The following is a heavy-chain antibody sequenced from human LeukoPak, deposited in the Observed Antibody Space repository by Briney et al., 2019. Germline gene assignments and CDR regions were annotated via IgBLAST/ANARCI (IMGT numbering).Heavy chain of an antibody. D-gene: IGHD3-10*01. V-gene: IGHV4-39*07. CDR3: ARSSYYYGADALDI. Sequence: SETLSLTCTVSGGSIDSTNYYWDWIRQPPGKRLEWIATIYYTGSTYYNPSLKSRVTISVDTSKNQFSLKLSSVTAADTAVYYCARSSYYYGADALDIWGQGTMVTVSS. CDR2: IYYTGST. J-gene: IGHJ3*02. CDR1: GGSIDSTNYY.